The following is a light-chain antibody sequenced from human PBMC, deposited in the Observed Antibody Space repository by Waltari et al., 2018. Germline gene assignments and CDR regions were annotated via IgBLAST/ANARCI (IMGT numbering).Light chain of an antibody. J-gene: IGKJ1*01. CDR1: QSISRT. Sequence: EIVLTQSPGTLSLSQGERATLSCRASQSISRTLVWYQKKPGQAPRLLIYAASTSATGIPDRFSGSGSGTDFSLTISRLEPEDFAVYYCQHYLRLPVTFGQGTKVEIK. CDR3: QHYLRLPVT. CDR2: AAS. V-gene: IGKV3-20*01.